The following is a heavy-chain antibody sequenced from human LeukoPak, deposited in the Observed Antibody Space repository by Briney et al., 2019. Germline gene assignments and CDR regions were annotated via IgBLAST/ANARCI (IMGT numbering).Heavy chain of an antibody. CDR3: ARKEGSSWYDAGFYFDY. J-gene: IGHJ4*02. D-gene: IGHD6-13*01. CDR1: GGSISSGGYY. V-gene: IGHV4-30-2*01. CDR2: IYHSGST. Sequence: PSETLSLTCTVSGGSISSGGYYWSWIRQPPGKGLEWIGYIYHSGSTYYNPSLKSRVTISVDTSKNQFSLKLSSVTAADTAVYYCARKEGSSWYDAGFYFDYWGQGTLVTVSS.